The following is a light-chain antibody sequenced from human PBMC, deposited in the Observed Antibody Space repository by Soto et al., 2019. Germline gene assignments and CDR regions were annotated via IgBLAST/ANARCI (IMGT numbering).Light chain of an antibody. CDR2: EVS. CDR3: SSYAGSSNVV. V-gene: IGLV2-8*01. Sequence: QSVLTQPPSASGSPGQSVTISCTGTSSDVGGYNYVSWYQQHPGKAPKLMIYEVSKRPSGVPARFSGSKSGNTASLTVSGLQAEDEADYYCSSYAGSSNVVFGTGTKVTVL. CDR1: SSDVGGYNY. J-gene: IGLJ1*01.